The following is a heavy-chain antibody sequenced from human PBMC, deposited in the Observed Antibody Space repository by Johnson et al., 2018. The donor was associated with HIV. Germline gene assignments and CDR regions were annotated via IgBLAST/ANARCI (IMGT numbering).Heavy chain of an antibody. J-gene: IGHJ3*02. CDR1: GFTFRTYA. CDR2: INWDGGST. Sequence: VQLVESGGDLVQPGGSLRLSCAASGFTFRTYAMTWVRQGPGKRLEWVSGINWDGGSTGFADSVKGRFTISRDNSKNTLYLQMNSLRAEDTAVYYCARGYSGSDDAFDIWA. D-gene: IGHD1-26*01. V-gene: IGHV3-20*04. CDR3: ARGYSGSDDAFDI.